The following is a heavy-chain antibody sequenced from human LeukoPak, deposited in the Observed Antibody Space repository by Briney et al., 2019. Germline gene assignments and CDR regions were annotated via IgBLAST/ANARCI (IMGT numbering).Heavy chain of an antibody. CDR1: GFTFSSYG. D-gene: IGHD1-26*01. Sequence: GGSLRLSCAASGFTFSSYGMHWVRQAPGKGLEWVAVIWYDGSNKYYADSVKGRFTISRDNSKNTLYLQMNSLRAEGTAVYYCARDLLGDPRYYFDYWGQGTLVTVSS. V-gene: IGHV3-33*01. CDR3: ARDLLGDPRYYFDY. CDR2: IWYDGSNK. J-gene: IGHJ4*02.